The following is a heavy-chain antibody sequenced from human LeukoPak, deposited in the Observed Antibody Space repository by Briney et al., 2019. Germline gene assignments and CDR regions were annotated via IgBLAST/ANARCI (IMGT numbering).Heavy chain of an antibody. V-gene: IGHV1-8*01. Sequence: ASVKVSCKASGYTFTSYDINWVRQATGQGREWMGWKNPNSGNTGYAQKFQGRVTMTRNTSISTAYMELSSLRSEDTAVYYCARGYCSSTSCLPIYYYGMDVWGQGTTVTVSS. CDR1: GYTFTSYD. J-gene: IGHJ6*02. CDR2: KNPNSGNT. CDR3: ARGYCSSTSCLPIYYYGMDV. D-gene: IGHD2-2*01.